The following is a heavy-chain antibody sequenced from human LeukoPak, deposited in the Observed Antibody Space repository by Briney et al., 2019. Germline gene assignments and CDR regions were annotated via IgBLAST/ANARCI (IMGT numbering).Heavy chain of an antibody. CDR1: GYTFTSYA. J-gene: IGHJ4*02. CDR2: INAGNGNT. Sequence: ASVKVSRKASGYTFTSYAMHWVRQAPGQRLEWMGWINAGNGNTNYAQKLQGRVTTTTDTSTSTAYMELRSLRSDDTAVYYCARAGLYSGSYYLSDSDYWGQGTLVTVSS. D-gene: IGHD1-26*01. V-gene: IGHV1-3*01. CDR3: ARAGLYSGSYYLSDSDY.